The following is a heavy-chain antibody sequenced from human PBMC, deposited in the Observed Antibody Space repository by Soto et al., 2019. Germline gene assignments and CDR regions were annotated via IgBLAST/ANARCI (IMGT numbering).Heavy chain of an antibody. D-gene: IGHD2-2*01. J-gene: IGHJ6*02. Sequence: GGSLRLSCAASGFTFSSYGMHWVRQAPGKGLEWVAVIWYDGSNKYYADSVKGRFTISRDNSKNTLYLQMNSLRAEDTAVYYCARDLVVKGRNYDYYGMDVGGQGNTVSVSS. CDR2: IWYDGSNK. V-gene: IGHV3-33*01. CDR1: GFTFSSYG. CDR3: ARDLVVKGRNYDYYGMDV.